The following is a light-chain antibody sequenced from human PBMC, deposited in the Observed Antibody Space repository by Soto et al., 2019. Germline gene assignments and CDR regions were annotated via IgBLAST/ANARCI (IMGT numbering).Light chain of an antibody. J-gene: IGLJ1*01. CDR3: CSYAGSYTFYV. CDR2: DVY. Sequence: QSVLTQPASVSGSPGQSIAISCTGVRTDVDGYNYVSWYQQHPGKAPQLMIYDVYNRPSGVPHRFSGSKSGNTASLTISGLQAEDEADYYCCSYAGSYTFYVFGTGTKVTV. V-gene: IGLV2-11*01. CDR1: RTDVDGYNY.